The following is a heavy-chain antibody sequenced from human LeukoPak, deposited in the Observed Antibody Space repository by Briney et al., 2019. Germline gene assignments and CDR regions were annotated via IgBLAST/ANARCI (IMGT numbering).Heavy chain of an antibody. CDR3: ARAFGYWSGGSCYSGGYYFDY. CDR1: GFTFSNFW. D-gene: IGHD2-15*01. V-gene: IGHV3-7*01. J-gene: IGHJ4*02. CDR2: IKDDGSAK. Sequence: PGGSLRLSCTVSGFTFSNFWMSWVRQAPGKGLERVANIKDDGSAKFYLASVEGRFTISRDNAKSSLYLQMNSLRAEDTAVYFCARAFGYWSGGSCYSGGYYFDYWGQGTLVTVSS.